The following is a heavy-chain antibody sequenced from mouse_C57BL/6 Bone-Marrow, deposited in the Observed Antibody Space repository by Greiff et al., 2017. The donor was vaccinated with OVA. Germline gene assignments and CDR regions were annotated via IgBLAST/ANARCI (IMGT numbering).Heavy chain of an antibody. CDR2: IYTRDGST. CDR3: ARDLRAY. CDR1: GYTFTSYD. Sequence: QVHVKQSGPELVKPGASVKLSCKASGYTFTSYDINWVKQRPGQGLEWIGWIYTRDGSTTYNEKFKGKATLTVDTSSSTAYMELHSLTSEDSAVYFCARDLRAYWGQGTLVTVSA. V-gene: IGHV1-85*01. J-gene: IGHJ3*01.